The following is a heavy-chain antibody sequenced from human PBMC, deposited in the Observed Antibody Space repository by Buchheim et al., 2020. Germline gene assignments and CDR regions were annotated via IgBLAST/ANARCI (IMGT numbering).Heavy chain of an antibody. V-gene: IGHV3-7*01. CDR1: GFTFSSYA. D-gene: IGHD1-26*01. CDR3: ARDSGGSYFSYYYGMDV. Sequence: EVQLLESGGGLVQPGGSLRLSCAASGFTFSSYAMSWVRQAPGKGLEWVANIKQDGSEKYYVDSVKGRFTISRDNAKNSLYLQMNSLRAEDTAVYYCARDSGGSYFSYYYGMDVWGQGTT. J-gene: IGHJ6*02. CDR2: IKQDGSEK.